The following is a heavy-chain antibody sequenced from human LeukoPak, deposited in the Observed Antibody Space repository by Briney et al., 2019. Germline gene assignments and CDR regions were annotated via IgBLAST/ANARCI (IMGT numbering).Heavy chain of an antibody. CDR3: ARGHVGWHYYFDY. D-gene: IGHD6-19*01. Sequence: GGSLRLSCAASGFTFSSYAMSWVRQAPGKGLVWVSRINSDGSSTSYADSVKGRFTISRDNAKNTLYLQMNSLRAEDTAVYYCARGHVGWHYYFDYWGQGTLVTVSS. V-gene: IGHV3-74*01. CDR2: INSDGSST. CDR1: GFTFSSYA. J-gene: IGHJ4*02.